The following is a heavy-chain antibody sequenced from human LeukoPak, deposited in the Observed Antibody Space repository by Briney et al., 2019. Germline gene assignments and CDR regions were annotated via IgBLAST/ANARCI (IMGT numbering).Heavy chain of an antibody. V-gene: IGHV1-69*13. J-gene: IGHJ4*02. D-gene: IGHD2-15*01. CDR1: GGTFSSYA. CDR2: IIPIFGTA. Sequence: SVKVSCKASGGTFSSYAISWVRQAPGQGIEWMGGIIPIFGTANYAQKFQGRVTITADESTSTAYMELSSLRSEDTAVYYCASPRRAYSGHYFDYWGQGTLVTVSS. CDR3: ASPRRAYSGHYFDY.